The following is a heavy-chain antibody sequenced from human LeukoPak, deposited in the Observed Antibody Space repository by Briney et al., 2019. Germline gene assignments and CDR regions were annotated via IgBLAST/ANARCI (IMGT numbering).Heavy chain of an antibody. J-gene: IGHJ5*02. D-gene: IGHD6-13*01. V-gene: IGHV3-20*04. CDR3: AKSSSIAAAVGP. Sequence: GGSLRLSCEASGFTFDNYGMNWVRQAPEKGLEWVSGTNWNGDSTGYADSVKGRFTISRDNSKNTLYLQMNSLRAEDTAVYYCAKSSSIAAAVGPWGQGTLVTVSS. CDR1: GFTFDNYG. CDR2: TNWNGDST.